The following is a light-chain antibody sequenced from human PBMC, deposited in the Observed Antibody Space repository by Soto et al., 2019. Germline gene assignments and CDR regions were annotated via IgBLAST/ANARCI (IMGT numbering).Light chain of an antibody. V-gene: IGKV3-20*01. CDR1: QSVTSTY. J-gene: IGKJ1*01. CDR2: AAY. CDR3: QQYGTSPQT. Sequence: EIVLTQSPGTLSLSPGERATLSCRASQSVTSTYLAWYQQRPGQAPRLLIYAAYSRATGIPDRFRGSGSGTDFTLTISRLEPEDFAVYYCQQYGTSPQTFGQGTKVELK.